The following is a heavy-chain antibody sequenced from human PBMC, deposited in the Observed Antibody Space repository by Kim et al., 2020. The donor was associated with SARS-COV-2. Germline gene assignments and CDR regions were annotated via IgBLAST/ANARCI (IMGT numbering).Heavy chain of an antibody. CDR3: AKEEGSGYSSGWTYYYYGMDV. J-gene: IGHJ6*02. CDR2: ISYDGSNK. D-gene: IGHD6-19*01. Sequence: GSLRLSCAASGFTFSSYGMHWVRQAPGKRLEWVAVISYDGSNKYYADSVKGRFTISRDNSKNTLYLQMNSLRAEDTAVYYCAKEEGSGYSSGWTYYYYGMDVWGQGTTVTVSS. V-gene: IGHV3-30*18. CDR1: GFTFSSYG.